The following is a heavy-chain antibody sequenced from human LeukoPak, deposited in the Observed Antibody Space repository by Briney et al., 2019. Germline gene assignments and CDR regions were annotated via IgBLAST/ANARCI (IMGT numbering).Heavy chain of an antibody. Sequence: PGESLRPSCAASGFTFSSYGMSWVRQAPGKGLEWVSAISGSGGSTYYADSVKGRFTISRDNSKNTLYLQMNSLRAEDTAVYYCAVSRGSKGRYWFDPWGQGTLVTVSS. CDR3: AVSRGSKGRYWFDP. CDR1: GFTFSSYG. D-gene: IGHD2-2*01. V-gene: IGHV3-23*01. CDR2: ISGSGGST. J-gene: IGHJ5*02.